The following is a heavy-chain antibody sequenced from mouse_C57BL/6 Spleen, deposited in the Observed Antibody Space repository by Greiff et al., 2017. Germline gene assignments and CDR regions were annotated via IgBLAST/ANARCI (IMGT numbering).Heavy chain of an antibody. Sequence: EVQVVESGGGLVKPGGSLKLSCAASGFTFSSYAMSWVRQTPEKRLEWVATISDGGSYTYYPDNVKGRFTISRDNAKNNLYLQMSHLKSEDTAMYYCARDGKRYYDYGDWYFDVWGTGTTVTVSS. J-gene: IGHJ1*03. V-gene: IGHV5-4*01. CDR2: ISDGGSYT. CDR3: ARDGKRYYDYGDWYFDV. D-gene: IGHD2-4*01. CDR1: GFTFSSYA.